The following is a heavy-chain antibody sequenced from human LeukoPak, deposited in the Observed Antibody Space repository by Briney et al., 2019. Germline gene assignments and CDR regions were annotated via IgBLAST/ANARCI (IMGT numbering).Heavy chain of an antibody. D-gene: IGHD6-19*01. CDR2: TYYRSRWYN. CDR1: GDRLSSISAA. J-gene: IGHJ4*02. CDR3: ARVTEKQYLPFDS. V-gene: IGHV6-1*01. Sequence: PPQTLSLTCDISGDRLSSISAAWNWLRQSQSSGLEWLGRTYYRSRWYNEYALAEKSRITINPDTSKNQLSLQLNSVTPEDTAVYYCARVTEKQYLPFDSWGQGTLVTVSS.